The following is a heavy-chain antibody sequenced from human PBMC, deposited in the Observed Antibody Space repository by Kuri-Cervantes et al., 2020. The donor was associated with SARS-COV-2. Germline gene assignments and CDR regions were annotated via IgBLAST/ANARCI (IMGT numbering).Heavy chain of an antibody. J-gene: IGHJ4*02. V-gene: IGHV3-74*01. CDR1: GFTFSSYW. CDR2: INSDGSST. D-gene: IGHD3-22*01. Sequence: GGSLRLSCAASGFTFSSYWMHWVRQAPGKGLVWVSRINSDGSSTSYADSVKGRFTISRDNAKNTLYLQMNSLRAEDTAVYYCARGYDSSGYSLDYWGQGTLVTRLL. CDR3: ARGYDSSGYSLDY.